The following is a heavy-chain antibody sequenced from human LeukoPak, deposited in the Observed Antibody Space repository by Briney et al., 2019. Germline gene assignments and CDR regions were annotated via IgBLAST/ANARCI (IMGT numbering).Heavy chain of an antibody. J-gene: IGHJ6*03. D-gene: IGHD2-2*02. CDR3: ATGRNGVVPAPILGVGPWYNYHYMDV. V-gene: IGHV4-34*01. CDR2: INHSGST. CDR1: GGSFSGYY. Sequence: TSETLSLTCAVYGGSFSGYYWSWIRQPPGEGLEWIGEINHSGSTNYNPSLKSRVTISVDTSKNQFSLMVSSVTAADTAVYYCATGRNGVVPAPILGVGPWYNYHYMDVWGKGTTVTVSS.